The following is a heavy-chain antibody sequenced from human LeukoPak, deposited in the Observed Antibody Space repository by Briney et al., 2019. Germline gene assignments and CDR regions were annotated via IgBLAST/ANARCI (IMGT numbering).Heavy chain of an antibody. Sequence: PSETLSLTCAVYVGSFSGYYWSGIRQPPGKGLEWIGEINHRGSTNYNPSLKSRVTISVDTSKNKFSLNLRSVTAADTAVYYFAALVGYYYYMDVWGKGTTVTISS. D-gene: IGHD6-6*01. J-gene: IGHJ6*03. CDR3: AALVGYYYYMDV. V-gene: IGHV4-34*01. CDR1: VGSFSGYY. CDR2: INHRGST.